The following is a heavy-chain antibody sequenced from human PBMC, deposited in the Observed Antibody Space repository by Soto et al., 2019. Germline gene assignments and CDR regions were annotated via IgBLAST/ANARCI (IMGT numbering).Heavy chain of an antibody. CDR1: GGSISSGDYY. Sequence: PSETLSLTCTVSGGSISSGDYYWSWIRQPPGKGLEWIGYIYYSGSTNYNPSLKSRVTISVDTSKNQFSLKLSSVTAADTAVYYCARERSRGYDYYYYGMDVWGQGTTVTVSS. V-gene: IGHV4-61*08. J-gene: IGHJ6*02. CDR3: ARERSRGYDYYYYGMDV. D-gene: IGHD2-15*01. CDR2: IYYSGST.